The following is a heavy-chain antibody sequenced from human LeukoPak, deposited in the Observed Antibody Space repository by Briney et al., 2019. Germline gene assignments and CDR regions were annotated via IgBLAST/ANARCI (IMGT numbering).Heavy chain of an antibody. CDR1: GGSISSYA. CDR3: ARDRALIASAGYFDY. J-gene: IGHJ4*02. CDR2: IIPILGIA. Sequence: SVKVSCKASGGSISSYAISWVRQAPGPGNEWMGRIIPILGIANYAQKFQGSVTITAYKSTSTAYMGMSSLGAEDMAVCYCARDRALIASAGYFDYWGQGTLVTVSS. V-gene: IGHV1-69*04. D-gene: IGHD6-13*01.